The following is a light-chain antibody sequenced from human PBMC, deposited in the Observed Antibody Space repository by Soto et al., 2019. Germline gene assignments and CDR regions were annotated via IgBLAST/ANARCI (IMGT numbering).Light chain of an antibody. J-gene: IGKJ3*01. V-gene: IGKV3-20*01. Sequence: PGERVTLSCRASQSVGSNYLAWYRHKPGLAPRLLIYGASSRAPGIPDRFSGSGSGTDFTLTISRLEPEDFAVYYCQQYASSLTFGPGTKVDIK. CDR1: QSVGSNY. CDR2: GAS. CDR3: QQYASSLT.